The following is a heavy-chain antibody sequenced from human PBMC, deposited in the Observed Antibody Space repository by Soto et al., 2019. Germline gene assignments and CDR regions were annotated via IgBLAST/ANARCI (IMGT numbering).Heavy chain of an antibody. J-gene: IGHJ6*02. CDR3: AKERYCSSTSCYMGYYSGMDV. Sequence: GGSLRLSCAASGFTFSSYAMSWVRQAPGKGLEWVSAMSGSGGSTYYEDSVKGRFTISRDNSKNTLYLQMNSLRAEDTAVYYCAKERYCSSTSCYMGYYSGMDVWGQGTTVTVYS. CDR2: MSGSGGST. V-gene: IGHV3-23*01. CDR1: GFTFSSYA. D-gene: IGHD2-2*02.